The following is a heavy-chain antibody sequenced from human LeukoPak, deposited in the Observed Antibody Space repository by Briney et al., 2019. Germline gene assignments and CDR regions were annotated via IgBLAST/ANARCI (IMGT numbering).Heavy chain of an antibody. J-gene: IGHJ6*02. V-gene: IGHV1-46*01. D-gene: IGHD2/OR15-2a*01. Sequence: ASVKVSCKASGYTFTSYGISWVRQAPGQGLEWMGIINPSGGSTSYAQKFQGRVTMTRDTSTSTVYMELSSLRSEDTAVYYCARDFLYGVDYYYYGMDVWGQGTTVTVSS. CDR2: INPSGGST. CDR3: ARDFLYGVDYYYYGMDV. CDR1: GYTFTSYG.